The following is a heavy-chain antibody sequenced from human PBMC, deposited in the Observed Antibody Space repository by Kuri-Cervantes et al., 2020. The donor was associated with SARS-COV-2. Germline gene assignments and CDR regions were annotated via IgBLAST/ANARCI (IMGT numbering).Heavy chain of an antibody. J-gene: IGHJ6*02. Sequence: LRLSGTVSGAAISSGGYYCGWIRQHPEKGLEWIGYIYYNGNTYYNPSLESRLTITLDTSKNQFSLKLTSVTAADTAVYYCMRDTPPLEWLYTGMDVWGQGTTVTVSS. CDR1: GAAISSGGYY. CDR2: IYYNGNT. D-gene: IGHD3-3*01. V-gene: IGHV4-31*03. CDR3: MRDTPPLEWLYTGMDV.